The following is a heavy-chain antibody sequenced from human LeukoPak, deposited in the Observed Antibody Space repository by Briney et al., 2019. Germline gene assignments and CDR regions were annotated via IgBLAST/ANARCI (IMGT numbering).Heavy chain of an antibody. CDR2: IYYSGST. Sequence: PSETLSLTCTVSGGSISSSSYYWGWIRQPPGKGLEWIGSIYYSGSTYYNPSLKSRVTISVDTSKNQFSLKLSSVTAADTAVYYCARHSSGWYGDFDYWGQGTLVTVSS. CDR1: GGSISSSSYY. CDR3: ARHSSGWYGDFDY. D-gene: IGHD6-19*01. J-gene: IGHJ4*02. V-gene: IGHV4-39*01.